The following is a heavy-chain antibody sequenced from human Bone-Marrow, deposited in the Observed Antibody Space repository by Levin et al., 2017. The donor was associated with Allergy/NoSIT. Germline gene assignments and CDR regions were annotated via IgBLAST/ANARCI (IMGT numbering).Heavy chain of an antibody. J-gene: IGHJ5*02. V-gene: IGHV3-30*04. CDR3: AWSKTPAWFDP. D-gene: IGHD2-8*02. CDR2: ISYDGSNK. CDR1: GFTFSSYA. Sequence: GGSLRLSCAASGFTFSSYAMHWVRQAPGKGLEWVAVISYDGSNKYYADSVKGRFTISRDNSKNTLYLQMNSLRAEDTAVYYCAWSKTPAWFDPWGQGTLVTVSS.